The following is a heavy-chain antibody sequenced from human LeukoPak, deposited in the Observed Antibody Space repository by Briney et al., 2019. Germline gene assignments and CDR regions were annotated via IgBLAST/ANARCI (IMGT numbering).Heavy chain of an antibody. J-gene: IGHJ1*01. Sequence: PGRSLRLSCAASGFTFDDYAMHWVRQAPGKGLEWVSGISWNSGSIGYADSVKGRFTISRDNAKNSLYLQMNSLRAEDTALYYCAKESPGEYFQHWGQGTLVTVSS. D-gene: IGHD1-14*01. CDR1: GFTFDDYA. CDR3: AKESPGEYFQH. V-gene: IGHV3-9*01. CDR2: ISWNSGSI.